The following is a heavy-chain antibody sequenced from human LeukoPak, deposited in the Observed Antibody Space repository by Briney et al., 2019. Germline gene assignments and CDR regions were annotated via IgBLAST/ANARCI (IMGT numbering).Heavy chain of an antibody. Sequence: PSETXXLTCTVSGVSISRYYWNWIRQPAGKGLEWIGLFYTSVIPNFNPSLKRRVTISVDTSNNQFSLKLSSVTAEDTAVYYCARGGVVTQPGYFQHWGQGTLVTVSS. CDR3: ARGGVVTQPGYFQH. V-gene: IGHV4-4*07. CDR2: FYTSVIP. CDR1: GVSISRYY. J-gene: IGHJ1*01. D-gene: IGHD3-3*01.